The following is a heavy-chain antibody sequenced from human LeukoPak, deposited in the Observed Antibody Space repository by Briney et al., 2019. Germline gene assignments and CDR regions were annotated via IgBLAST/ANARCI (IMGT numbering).Heavy chain of an antibody. J-gene: IGHJ4*02. D-gene: IGHD5-24*01. V-gene: IGHV3-66*01. CDR2: IYSGGTI. CDR1: GFTVISNY. CDR3: ARGLSSRDGYNSFYFDY. Sequence: GGALRLSCAASGFTVISNYMSWVRPAPGQGLEWDSVIYSGGTIYYADSVKGRFTISRDLSKNMLYLQMNSLRAEDTAVYYSARGLSSRDGYNSFYFDYWGQGTLVTASS.